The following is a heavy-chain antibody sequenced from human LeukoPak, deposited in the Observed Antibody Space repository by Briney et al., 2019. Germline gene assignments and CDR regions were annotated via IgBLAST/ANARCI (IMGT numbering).Heavy chain of an antibody. CDR3: ARQSRGLAVAGLDY. CDR2: IYYNGST. D-gene: IGHD6-19*01. V-gene: IGHV4-59*08. Sequence: SETLSLTCTVSGGSISSYYWTWIRQPPGKGLEWIGYIYYNGSTNYTPSLKTRVTISVDTSKNLFSLKLNSVTAADTAVYYCARQSRGLAVAGLDYWGQGTLVTVSS. CDR1: GGSISSYY. J-gene: IGHJ4*02.